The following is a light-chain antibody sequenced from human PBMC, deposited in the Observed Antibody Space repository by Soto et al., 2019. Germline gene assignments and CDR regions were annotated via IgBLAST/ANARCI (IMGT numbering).Light chain of an antibody. CDR1: QSVSSSY. CDR3: QQYGSSQLN. J-gene: IGKJ4*01. V-gene: IGKV3-20*01. CDR2: GAS. Sequence: EIVLTQSPGTLSLSPGERATLSCRASQSVSSSYLAWYQQKPGQAPRLLIYGASSRATGIPDRFSGSGSGTDFTLTISRLEPEDFAVYSCQQYGSSQLNFGGATKADI.